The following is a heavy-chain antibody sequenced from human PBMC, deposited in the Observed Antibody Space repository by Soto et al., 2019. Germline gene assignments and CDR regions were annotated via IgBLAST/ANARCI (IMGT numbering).Heavy chain of an antibody. CDR2: ISGSGGST. CDR3: AKDDYYDSSGYGWGDY. V-gene: IGHV3-23*01. Sequence: EVQLLESGGGLVQPGGSLRLSCAASGFTFSSYAMSWVRQAPGKGLEWVSAISGSGGSTYYADSVKGRFTISRDNSKNTLYLQMNSLRAEDTAVYDCAKDDYYDSSGYGWGDYWGQGTLVTVSS. CDR1: GFTFSSYA. D-gene: IGHD3-22*01. J-gene: IGHJ4*02.